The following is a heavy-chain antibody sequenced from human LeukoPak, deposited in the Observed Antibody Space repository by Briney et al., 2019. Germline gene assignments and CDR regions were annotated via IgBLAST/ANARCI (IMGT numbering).Heavy chain of an antibody. Sequence: SETLSLTCTVSGGCISSYYWSWIRQPPGKGLEWIGYIYYSGSTNYNPSLKSRVTISVDTSKNQFSLKLSSVTAADTAVYYCARNPYYYGSGTHNWFDPWGQGTLVTVSS. CDR1: GGCISSYY. D-gene: IGHD3-10*01. J-gene: IGHJ5*02. V-gene: IGHV4-59*01. CDR3: ARNPYYYGSGTHNWFDP. CDR2: IYYSGST.